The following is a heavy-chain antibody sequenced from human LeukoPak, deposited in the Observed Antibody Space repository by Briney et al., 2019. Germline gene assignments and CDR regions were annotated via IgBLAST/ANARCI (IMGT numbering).Heavy chain of an antibody. CDR2: THHTGSS. Sequence: SQTLSLTCAVSGGSHNRGSYSWSWIRQPPGKGLEWIGFTHHTGSSSHNPSLKSRVTISLEAYNNQFSLRLSSVTAADTAVYYCASLYYGDYISYFDYWGQGIMVSVSS. CDR1: GGSHNRGSYS. D-gene: IGHD4-17*01. V-gene: IGHV4-30-2*01. J-gene: IGHJ4*02. CDR3: ASLYYGDYISYFDY.